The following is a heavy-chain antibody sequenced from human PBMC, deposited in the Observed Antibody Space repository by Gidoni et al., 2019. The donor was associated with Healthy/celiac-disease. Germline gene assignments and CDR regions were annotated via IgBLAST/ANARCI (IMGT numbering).Heavy chain of an antibody. CDR3: ARLRGTTHYYFDY. CDR2: IYYSGST. V-gene: IGHV4-39*01. Sequence: QLQLQESGPGLVKPSETLSLTCTVSGGSISSSSYYWGWIRQPPGKGLEWIGSIYYSGSTYYNPSLKSRVTISVDTSKNQFSLKLSSVTAADTAVYYCARLRGTTHYYFDYWGQGTLVTVSS. J-gene: IGHJ4*02. D-gene: IGHD1-1*01. CDR1: GGSISSSSYY.